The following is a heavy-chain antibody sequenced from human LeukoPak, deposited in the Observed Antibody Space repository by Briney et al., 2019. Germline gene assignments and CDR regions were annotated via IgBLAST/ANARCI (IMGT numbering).Heavy chain of an antibody. CDR3: GGVRGDDYYYMDV. Sequence: PSETLSLTCAVSGYSISSGYYWGWIRQPPGKGLEWIGGIYHSGSTYYNPSLKSRVTISVDTSKNQFSLKLSSVTAADTAVYYCGGVRGDDYYYMDVWGKGTTVTVSS. V-gene: IGHV4-38-2*01. CDR1: GYSISSGYY. J-gene: IGHJ6*03. D-gene: IGHD3-10*02. CDR2: IYHSGST.